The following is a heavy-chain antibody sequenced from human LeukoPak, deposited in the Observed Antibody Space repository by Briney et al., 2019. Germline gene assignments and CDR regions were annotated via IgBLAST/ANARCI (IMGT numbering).Heavy chain of an antibody. CDR3: ARVGYCSSTSCYDAFGI. CDR1: GYSFTSYW. D-gene: IGHD2-2*03. CDR2: IYPGDSDT. J-gene: IGHJ3*02. Sequence: KTGASLKISCQCSGYSFTSYWIGWVRQLPGKGLEWMGIIYPGDSDTRYSPSFQGQVTISADKSISTAYLQWSSLKASDTAMYYCARVGYCSSTSCYDAFGIWGQGTMVTVSS. V-gene: IGHV5-51*01.